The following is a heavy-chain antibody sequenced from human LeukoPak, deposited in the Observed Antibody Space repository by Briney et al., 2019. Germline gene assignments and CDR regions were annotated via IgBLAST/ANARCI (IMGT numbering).Heavy chain of an antibody. V-gene: IGHV3-13*01. CDR1: GFTFSSSD. CDR3: ARAVPMARGVNYYDY. D-gene: IGHD3-10*01. Sequence: GGSLRLSCAASGFTFSSSDMHWVRQATGKGLEWVSAIAPTGDTYYPGSVKGRFTISRENARNSLYLQMNSLRAGDTAVYYCARAVPMARGVNYYDYWGQGTLVTVSS. CDR2: IAPTGDT. J-gene: IGHJ4*02.